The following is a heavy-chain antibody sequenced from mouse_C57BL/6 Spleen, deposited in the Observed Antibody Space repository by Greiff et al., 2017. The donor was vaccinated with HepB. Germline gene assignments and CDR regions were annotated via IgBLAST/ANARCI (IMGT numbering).Heavy chain of an antibody. V-gene: IGHV5-17*01. D-gene: IGHD1-1*01. CDR2: ISSGSSTI. CDR1: GFTFSDYG. Sequence: EVQLVESGGGLVKPGGSLKLSCAASGFTFSDYGMHWVRQAPETGLEWVAYISSGSSTIYYADTVKGRFTISRDNAKNTLFLQMTSLRSEDTAMYYCSRGGVDPYYFDYWGQGTTLTVSS. CDR3: SRGGVDPYYFDY. J-gene: IGHJ2*01.